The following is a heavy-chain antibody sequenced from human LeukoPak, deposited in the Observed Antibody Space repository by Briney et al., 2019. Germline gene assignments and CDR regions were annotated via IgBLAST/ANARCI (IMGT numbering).Heavy chain of an antibody. J-gene: IGHJ6*02. CDR2: ITTSSSYI. V-gene: IGHV3-21*01. CDR3: ASHIVVVTAIRYYAMDV. CDR1: GFSFGSYD. D-gene: IGHD2-2*01. Sequence: GGSLRLSCVASGFSFGSYDMNWVRQAPGKGMEWVSSITTSSSYIYYADSVKGRFTVSRDNAKNSLYLQMNSLRAEDTAVYYCASHIVVVTAIRYYAMDVWGQGTTVTVSS.